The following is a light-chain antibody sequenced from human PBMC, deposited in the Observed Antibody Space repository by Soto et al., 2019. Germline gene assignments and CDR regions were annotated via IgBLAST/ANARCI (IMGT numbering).Light chain of an antibody. CDR1: QSVSNN. V-gene: IGKV3-15*01. Sequence: EIVMTQSPATLSVSPGERATLSCRASQSVSNNLAWYQQKPGQAPRLLIYGASTRATGIPARFSGSGSGPDFTLIISRLEPEDFAVYYCQQYGSSPRTFSQGTKVDIK. CDR3: QQYGSSPRT. CDR2: GAS. J-gene: IGKJ1*01.